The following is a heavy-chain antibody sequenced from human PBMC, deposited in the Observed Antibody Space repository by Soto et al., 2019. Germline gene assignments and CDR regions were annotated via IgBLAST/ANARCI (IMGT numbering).Heavy chain of an antibody. CDR1: GGSISSSNW. CDR3: ARGPTFDP. Sequence: QVQLQESGPGLVKPSVTLSLTCGVSGGSISSSNWWYWVRQPPGKGLEWIGEIYHTGNTNYNPSLKSRVTMSVDKSKDQFSLKLNSVTAADTAVYYCARGPTFDPWGQGILVTVSS. J-gene: IGHJ5*02. CDR2: IYHTGNT. V-gene: IGHV4-4*02.